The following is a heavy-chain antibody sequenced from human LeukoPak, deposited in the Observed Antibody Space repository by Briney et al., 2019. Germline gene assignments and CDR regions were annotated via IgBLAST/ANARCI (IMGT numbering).Heavy chain of an antibody. CDR2: INSDGSST. CDR3: ARDRDYDSSGYPLAYNWFDP. J-gene: IGHJ5*02. V-gene: IGHV3-74*01. D-gene: IGHD3-22*01. CDR1: GFTFSSYW. Sequence: GGSLRLSCAASGFTFSSYWMHWVRQAPGKGLVWVSRINSDGSSTSYADSVKSRFTISRDNAKNTLYLQMNSLRAEDTAVYYSARDRDYDSSGYPLAYNWFDPWGQGTLVTVSS.